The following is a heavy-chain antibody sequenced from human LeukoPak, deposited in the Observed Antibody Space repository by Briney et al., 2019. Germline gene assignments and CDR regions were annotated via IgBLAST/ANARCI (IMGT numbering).Heavy chain of an antibody. CDR3: ARQTGAGLFILP. Sequence: SETLSLTCTVSGVSISSSNSYWGWIRQPPGKGLEWIGSIYYSGNTYYNASLKSQVSISIDTSKNQFSLKLTSVTAADTAVYYCARQTGAGLFILPGGQGTLATVS. V-gene: IGHV4-39*01. D-gene: IGHD3/OR15-3a*01. J-gene: IGHJ4*02. CDR1: GVSISSSNSY. CDR2: IYYSGNT.